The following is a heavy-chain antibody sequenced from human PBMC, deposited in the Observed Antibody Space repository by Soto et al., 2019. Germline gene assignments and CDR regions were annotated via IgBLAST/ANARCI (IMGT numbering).Heavy chain of an antibody. Sequence: GGSLRLSCAASGFTFSSYAMSWVRQAPGKGLEWVSAISGSGGSTYYADSVKGRFTISRDNSKNTLYLQMNSLRAEDTAVYYCAKCIVVVPAAIISNYYYYMDVWGKGTTVTVSS. D-gene: IGHD2-2*01. J-gene: IGHJ6*03. CDR1: GFTFSSYA. CDR3: AKCIVVVPAAIISNYYYYMDV. V-gene: IGHV3-23*01. CDR2: ISGSGGST.